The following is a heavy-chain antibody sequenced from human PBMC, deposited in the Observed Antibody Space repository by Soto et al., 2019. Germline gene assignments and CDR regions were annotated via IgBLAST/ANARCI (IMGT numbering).Heavy chain of an antibody. CDR3: PRASGYVSGWYHDY. D-gene: IGHD6-19*01. CDR1: GGTFSSDA. J-gene: IGHJ4*02. Sequence: SVKVSCKACGGTFSSDAVSWVRQAPGQGLEWMGGLIPILGTTHYAQKFQCRVTITADESTNTAYIELSSLRSDDTAVYYFPRASGYVSGWYHDYWGQGTRVTVSS. V-gene: IGHV1-69*13. CDR2: LIPILGTT.